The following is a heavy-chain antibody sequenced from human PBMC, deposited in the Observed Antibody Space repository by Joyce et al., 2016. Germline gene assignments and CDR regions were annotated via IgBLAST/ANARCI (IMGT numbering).Heavy chain of an antibody. CDR3: AAAPDYYDSSGYYYSAFDI. D-gene: IGHD3-22*01. J-gene: IGHJ3*02. Sequence: QMQLVQSGPEVKKPGTSVKVSCKASGFTFTSSAIQWVRQARGQRLEWIGWIVVGSGNTNYAQKFQERGTITRDMSTSTAYMELSSLRSEDTAVYYCAAAPDYYDSSGYYYSAFDIWGQGTMVTVSS. CDR2: IVVGSGNT. CDR1: GFTFTSSA. V-gene: IGHV1-58*02.